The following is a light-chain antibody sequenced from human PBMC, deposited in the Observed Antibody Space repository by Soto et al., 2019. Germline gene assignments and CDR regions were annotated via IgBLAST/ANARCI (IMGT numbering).Light chain of an antibody. Sequence: EIVLTQSPGTLSLSPGERAALPCGASQSVAGTYLAGYQQKPGQAPRLLIYGASSRATGIPDRFSGSGSGTDFTLTISRLEPEDFAVYYCQQYVSSQITFGQGTRLEIK. CDR1: QSVAGTY. CDR2: GAS. CDR3: QQYVSSQIT. J-gene: IGKJ5*01. V-gene: IGKV3-20*01.